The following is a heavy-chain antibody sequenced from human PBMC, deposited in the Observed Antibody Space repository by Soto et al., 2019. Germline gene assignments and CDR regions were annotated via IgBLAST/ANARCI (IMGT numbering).Heavy chain of an antibody. Sequence: QAQLQESGPGLVKPSQTLSLTCSVSGGSINSGGYYWTWIRQHPGKGLEWIGNIFYSGSTSYNPSLKSRLTISIDTSKTHFSLRLTSVTAADTAVYYCARNSVSKKIDFWGQGTLVTVSS. V-gene: IGHV4-31*03. CDR3: ARNSVSKKIDF. D-gene: IGHD1-26*01. J-gene: IGHJ4*02. CDR1: GGSINSGGYY. CDR2: IFYSGST.